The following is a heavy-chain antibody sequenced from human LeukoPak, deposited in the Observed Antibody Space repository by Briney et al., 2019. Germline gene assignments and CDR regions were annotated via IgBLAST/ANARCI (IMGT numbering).Heavy chain of an antibody. CDR1: GYTFTSYY. Sequence: ASGTVSCKASGYTFTSYYMDWVRQAPGEGLEWMGIINPSGGSTSYAQKFQGRVTMTRDTSTSTVYMELSSLRSEDTAVYYCARLSGWYGIFDYWGQGTLVTVSS. CDR2: INPSGGST. J-gene: IGHJ4*02. D-gene: IGHD6-19*01. CDR3: ARLSGWYGIFDY. V-gene: IGHV1-46*01.